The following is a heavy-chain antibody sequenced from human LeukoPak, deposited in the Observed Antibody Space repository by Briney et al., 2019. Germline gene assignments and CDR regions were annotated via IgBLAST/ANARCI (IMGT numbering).Heavy chain of an antibody. CDR1: GFTFSGSA. J-gene: IGHJ4*02. Sequence: GGSLRLSCAASGFTFSGSAMHWVRQASGKGLEWVGRIRSKANSYATAYAASVKGRFTISRDDSKNTAYLQMNSLKTEDTAVYYCAPLYCGGDCYSAGDYWGQGTLVTVSS. V-gene: IGHV3-73*01. CDR3: APLYCGGDCYSAGDY. CDR2: IRSKANSYAT. D-gene: IGHD2-21*02.